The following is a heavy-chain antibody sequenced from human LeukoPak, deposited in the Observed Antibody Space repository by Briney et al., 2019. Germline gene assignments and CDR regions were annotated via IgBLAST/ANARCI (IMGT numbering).Heavy chain of an antibody. CDR3: AKGGTADYYYGMDV. J-gene: IGHJ6*02. CDR1: GFTCSSYA. Sequence: GGSLRLSCAASGFTCSSYAMSWVRQAPGKGLEWVSAIGGSGGNTYYADSVKGRFTISRDNSKNTLYLQMNSLRADDTAVYYCAKGGTADYYYGMDVWGQGTTVTVS. D-gene: IGHD2-15*01. V-gene: IGHV3-23*01. CDR2: IGGSGGNT.